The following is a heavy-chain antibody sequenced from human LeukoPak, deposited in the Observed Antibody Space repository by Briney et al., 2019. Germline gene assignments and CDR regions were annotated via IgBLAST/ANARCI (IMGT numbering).Heavy chain of an antibody. J-gene: IGHJ4*02. CDR1: GFTVSNNY. CDR2: IYSGGTT. CDR3: ARDPSAVAANTYG. D-gene: IGHD6-25*01. V-gene: IGHV3-66*01. Sequence: GGSLRLSCAASGFTVSNNYMNWVRQAPGKGLEWVLLIYSGGTTYYADSVKGRFTISRDHSKNTLYLQMNSLRAEDTAVYYCARDPSAVAANTYGWGQGTLVTVSS.